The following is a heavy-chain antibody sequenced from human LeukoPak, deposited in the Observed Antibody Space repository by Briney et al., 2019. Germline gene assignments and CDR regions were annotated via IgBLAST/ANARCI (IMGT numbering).Heavy chain of an antibody. D-gene: IGHD2-15*01. CDR3: ARDHRVAANYYYYSYMDV. CDR1: GFTFSDYY. Sequence: GGSLRLSCAASGFTFSDYYMSWIRQAPGEGLEWVSYISSSGSTIYYADSVKGRFTISRDNAKSSLYLQMNSLTAEDTAVYYCARDHRVAANYYYYSYMDVWRKGTTVTVSS. V-gene: IGHV3-11*04. CDR2: ISSSGSTI. J-gene: IGHJ6*03.